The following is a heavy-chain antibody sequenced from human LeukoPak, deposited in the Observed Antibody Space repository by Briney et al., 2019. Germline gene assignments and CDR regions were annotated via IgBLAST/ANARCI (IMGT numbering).Heavy chain of an antibody. D-gene: IGHD3-22*01. V-gene: IGHV1-69*13. Sequence: SVKVSCKASGYTFTSYGISCVRQAPGQGLEWMGGIIPIFGAANYAQKFQGRVTITADESTSTAYMELSSLRSEDTAVYYCARNYYDSSGYSRRLYYYGMDVWGQGTTVTVSS. CDR2: IIPIFGAA. CDR3: ARNYYDSSGYSRRLYYYGMDV. J-gene: IGHJ6*02. CDR1: GYTFTSYG.